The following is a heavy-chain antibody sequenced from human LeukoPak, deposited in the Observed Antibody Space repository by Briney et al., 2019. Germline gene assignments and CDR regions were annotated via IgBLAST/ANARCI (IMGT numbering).Heavy chain of an antibody. CDR2: ISTSGSVI. CDR3: ARDFMD. D-gene: IGHD3-10*01. V-gene: IGHV3-21*01. J-gene: IGHJ4*02. Sequence: GGSLRLSCAASGFTFSTYGMNWVRQAPGKGLEWVSSISTSGSVIYYADPVKGRFTVSRDNAKNSLYLQMNSLRVDDTGVYYCARDFMDWGQGTLVTVSS. CDR1: GFTFSTYG.